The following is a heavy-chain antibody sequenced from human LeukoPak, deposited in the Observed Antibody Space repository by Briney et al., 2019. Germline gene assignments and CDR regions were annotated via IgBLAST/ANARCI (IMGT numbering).Heavy chain of an antibody. CDR3: ARDTPQHLKRFDY. CDR1: GYTLDRFG. J-gene: IGHJ4*02. V-gene: IGHV1-18*01. CDR2: ISPYNGKT. Sequence: ASVKVSCKASGYTLDRFGISWVRQAPGLGLEWLGWISPYNGKTIFGDKFQGRVTMTTDTSTSTVYMELTSLRSDDPTVYFCARDTPQHLKRFDYWGQGTLVTVSA. D-gene: IGHD6-13*01.